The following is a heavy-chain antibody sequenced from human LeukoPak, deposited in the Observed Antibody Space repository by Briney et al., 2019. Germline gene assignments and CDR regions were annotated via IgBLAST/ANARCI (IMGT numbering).Heavy chain of an antibody. CDR1: GFTFSTYG. V-gene: IGHV3-33*01. D-gene: IGHD3-22*01. Sequence: GGSLRLSCAASGFTFSTYGMHWVRQAPGKGLEWVAVIWYDGSKTEYGDSVKGRFTISRDDSRNTLSLRMSSLRAEDTAVYYCAREASGYYSDIWCQGTLVTVSS. J-gene: IGHJ4*02. CDR3: AREASGYYSDI. CDR2: IWYDGSKT.